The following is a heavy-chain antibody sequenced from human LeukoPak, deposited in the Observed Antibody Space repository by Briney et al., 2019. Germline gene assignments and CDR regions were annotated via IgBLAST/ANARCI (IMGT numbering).Heavy chain of an antibody. D-gene: IGHD2-21*01. CDR1: GGSISSYY. CDR2: IYYSGST. V-gene: IGHV4-59*01. Sequence: SETLSLTCTVSGGSISSYYWSWMRQPPGKGLEWVGYIYYSGSTKYNPSLKSRVTISVDTSKNQFSLKLSSVTAADTAVYYCARDSPRIGWFDPWGQGTLVTVSS. CDR3: ARDSPRIGWFDP. J-gene: IGHJ5*02.